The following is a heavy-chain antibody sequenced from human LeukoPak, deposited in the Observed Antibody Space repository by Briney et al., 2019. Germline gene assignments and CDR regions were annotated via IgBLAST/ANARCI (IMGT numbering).Heavy chain of an antibody. D-gene: IGHD1-7*01. CDR3: ARDVDWNYEDY. Sequence: YPGGSLRLSCAASGFTFSNYWMSWVRQAPGKGLQWVANIKQDGSEKYYVDSVRGRFSISRDNAKKSLYLQMNSLRAEDTAVYYCARDVDWNYEDYWGQGTLVTVSS. J-gene: IGHJ4*02. V-gene: IGHV3-7*01. CDR1: GFTFSNYW. CDR2: IKQDGSEK.